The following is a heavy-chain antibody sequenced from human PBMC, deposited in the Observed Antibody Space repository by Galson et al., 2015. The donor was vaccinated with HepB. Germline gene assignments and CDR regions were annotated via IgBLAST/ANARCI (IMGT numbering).Heavy chain of an antibody. J-gene: IGHJ3*02. CDR3: ARPVEEAFDI. CDR1: GFTVSSNY. D-gene: IGHD5-24*01. CDR2: IYSGGST. V-gene: IGHV3-66*04. Sequence: SLRLSCAASGFTVSSNYMSWVRQAPGRGLEWVSVIYSGGSTYYADSVKGRFTISRDNSKNTLYLQMNSLRAEDTAVYYCARPVEEAFDIWGQGTMVTVSS.